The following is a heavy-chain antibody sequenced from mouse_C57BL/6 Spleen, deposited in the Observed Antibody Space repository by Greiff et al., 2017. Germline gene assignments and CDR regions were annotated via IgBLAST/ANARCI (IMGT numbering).Heavy chain of an antibody. CDR1: GFTFSDYG. D-gene: IGHD1-1*01. Sequence: VQLQQSGGGLVKPGGSLKLSCAASGFTFSDYGMHWVRQAPEKGLEWVAYISSGSSTLYYADTVKGRFTISRDNAKNTLFLQMTSLRSEDTAMYYCARNLLNYAMDYWGQGTSVTVSS. CDR2: ISSGSSTL. J-gene: IGHJ4*01. CDR3: ARNLLNYAMDY. V-gene: IGHV5-17*01.